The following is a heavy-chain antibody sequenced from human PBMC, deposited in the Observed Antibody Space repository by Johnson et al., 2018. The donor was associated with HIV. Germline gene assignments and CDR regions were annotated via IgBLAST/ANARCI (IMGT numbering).Heavy chain of an antibody. CDR1: GFTFSSYA. CDR3: ARGGQVVRGAKGDACDI. Sequence: QVQLVESGGGVVQPGRSLRLSCAASGFTFSSYAMHWVRQAPAKGLEWVAVISYDGSDKYYAASVKGRFTISRDSSKNTLYLQMNTLRADDTAVYYCARGGQVVRGAKGDACDIWGQGTMVTVSS. CDR2: ISYDGSDK. D-gene: IGHD3-10*01. J-gene: IGHJ3*02. V-gene: IGHV3-30*04.